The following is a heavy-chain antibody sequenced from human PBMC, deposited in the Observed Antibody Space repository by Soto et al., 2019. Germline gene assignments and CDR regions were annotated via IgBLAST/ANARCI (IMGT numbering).Heavy chain of an antibody. D-gene: IGHD3-3*01. CDR1: GGSISSRSHY. CDR2: SYYRGST. CDR3: ATADGFGVVTPFFEY. Sequence: QLQLQESGPGLVKPSETLSLTCTVSGGSISSRSHYWGWIRQSPGKHLEWIGSSYYRGSTHYNPSLKSRVTISVDTSNNQVSLKVYSVTAADTAVYYCATADGFGVVTPFFEYWGQGILVTVSS. J-gene: IGHJ4*02. V-gene: IGHV4-39*01.